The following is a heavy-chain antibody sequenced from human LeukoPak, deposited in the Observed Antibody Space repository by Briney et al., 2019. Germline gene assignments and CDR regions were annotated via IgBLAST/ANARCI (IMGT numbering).Heavy chain of an antibody. J-gene: IGHJ4*02. Sequence: PGGSLSLSCAASGFPFRSYAMRWVRQAPGKGLEWVSAISGSGGSTYYADSVKGRFTISRDNSKNTLYLQMNSLRAEDTAVYYCAKRSIAVAIDYWGQGTLVTVSS. D-gene: IGHD6-19*01. V-gene: IGHV3-23*01. CDR2: ISGSGGST. CDR1: GFPFRSYA. CDR3: AKRSIAVAIDY.